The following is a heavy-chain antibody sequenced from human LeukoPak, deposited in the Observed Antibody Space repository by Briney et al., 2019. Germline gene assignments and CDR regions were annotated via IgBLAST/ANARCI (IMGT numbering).Heavy chain of an antibody. CDR1: GFTFSSYA. V-gene: IGHV3-30*04. Sequence: GGSLRLSCAASGFTFSSYAMHWVRQAPGKGLEWVALISCDGTNKYYADSVKGRFTISRDNSKNTLYLQMNSLRAEDTTVYYCARDVPYYYYGMDVWGLRTTVTVSS. CDR3: ARDVPYYYYGMDV. CDR2: ISCDGTNK. J-gene: IGHJ6*02. D-gene: IGHD3-10*02.